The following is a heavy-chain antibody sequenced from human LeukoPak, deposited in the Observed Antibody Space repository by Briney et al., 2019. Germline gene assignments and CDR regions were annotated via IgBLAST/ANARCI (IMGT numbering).Heavy chain of an antibody. Sequence: SVKVSCKASGGTFSSYAISWVRQAPGQGLEWMGRIIPILGIANYAQKFQGRVTITADKSTSTAYMELSGLRSEDTAVYYCARGTTNWFDPWGQGTLVTVSS. J-gene: IGHJ5*02. CDR1: GGTFSSYA. V-gene: IGHV1-69*04. CDR3: ARGTTNWFDP. D-gene: IGHD4-11*01. CDR2: IIPILGIA.